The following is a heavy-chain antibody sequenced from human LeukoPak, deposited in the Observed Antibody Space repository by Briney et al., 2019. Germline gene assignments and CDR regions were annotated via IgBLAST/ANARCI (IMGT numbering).Heavy chain of an antibody. CDR3: AKDNAGIASFHGMDV. J-gene: IGHJ6*02. V-gene: IGHV3-9*01. D-gene: IGHD6-13*01. CDR2: IRCNSSSI. CDR1: LFSFADYF. Sequence: GGSMRLSCVPSLFSFADYFMRWVRPAPGTGRGWVSGIRCNSSSIGYADSVKGRFTISRDNAKNSLYLQMNSLRAEDTALYYCAKDNAGIASFHGMDVWGQGTMVTVSS.